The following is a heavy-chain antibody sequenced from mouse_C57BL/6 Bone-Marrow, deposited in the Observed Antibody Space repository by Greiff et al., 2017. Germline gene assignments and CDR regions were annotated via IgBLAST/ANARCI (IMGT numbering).Heavy chain of an antibody. J-gene: IGHJ4*01. Sequence: QVQLQQPGAELVRPGSSVKLSCKASGYTFTSYWMHWVKQRPIQGLEWIGNIDPSDSETHYNQKFKDKATLTVDKSSSTAYMQLSSLTSEDSAVYYCARGYDGSSYAMDYWGQGTSVTVSS. CDR1: GYTFTSYW. V-gene: IGHV1-52*01. CDR2: IDPSDSET. CDR3: ARGYDGSSYAMDY. D-gene: IGHD1-1*01.